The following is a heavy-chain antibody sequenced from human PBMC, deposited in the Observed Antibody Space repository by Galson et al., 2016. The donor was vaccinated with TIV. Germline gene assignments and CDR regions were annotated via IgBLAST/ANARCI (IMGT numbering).Heavy chain of an antibody. CDR2: ILNRGST. CDR1: GGSVSDTSYY. CDR3: ARDTASGTYAGKDAFDT. J-gene: IGHJ3*02. V-gene: IGHV4-39*06. D-gene: IGHD1-26*01. Sequence: SETLSLTCTVSGGSVSDTSYYWGWIRPPPGKGLQLYRMILNRGSTYYNTSPNCRVTKSVDTSKNHFTLKLRSVTAADTAVYYCARDTASGTYAGKDAFDTWGQGKMVTVSS.